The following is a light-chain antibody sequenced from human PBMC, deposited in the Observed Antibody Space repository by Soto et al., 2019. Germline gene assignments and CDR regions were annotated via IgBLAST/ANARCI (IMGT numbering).Light chain of an antibody. V-gene: IGLV2-18*02. J-gene: IGLJ1*01. CDR2: EVS. CDR3: NSYTSTNTYV. Sequence: QSVLTQPPSVSGSPGQSVTISCTGTSSDVGSYNRVSWYQQPPGTAPKLMIYEVSNRPSGVPDRFSGSKSGNTASLTISGLQAEDEADYYCNSYTSTNTYVFGTGTKVPVL. CDR1: SSDVGSYNR.